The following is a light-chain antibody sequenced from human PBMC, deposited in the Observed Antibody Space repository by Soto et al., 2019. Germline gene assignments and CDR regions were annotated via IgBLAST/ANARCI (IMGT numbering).Light chain of an antibody. J-gene: IGKJ1*01. CDR3: QHYNSYSEE. V-gene: IGKV1-5*03. CDR2: KAS. Sequence: DTQITQSPSTLSVSVGDTVTITCRASQPISSWLAWYQQKPGKAPKLLIYKASTLKSGVPSRFSGSGSGTEFTLTISSLQPDDFATYYCQHYNSYSEEFGQGTMVDI. CDR1: QPISSW.